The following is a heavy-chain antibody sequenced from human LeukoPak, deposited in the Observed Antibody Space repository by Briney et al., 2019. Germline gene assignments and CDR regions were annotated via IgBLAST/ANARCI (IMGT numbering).Heavy chain of an antibody. D-gene: IGHD2-2*01. CDR1: GFTFSSYS. CDR3: ARVVPAAMDYYYYYYMDV. J-gene: IGHJ6*03. Sequence: GGSLRLSCAASGFTFSSYSMNWVRQAPGKGLELVSYISSSSSTIYYADSVKGRFTISRDNAKNSLYLQMNSLRAEDTAVYYCARVVPAAMDYYYYYYMDVWGKGTTVTVSS. CDR2: ISSSSSTI. V-gene: IGHV3-48*01.